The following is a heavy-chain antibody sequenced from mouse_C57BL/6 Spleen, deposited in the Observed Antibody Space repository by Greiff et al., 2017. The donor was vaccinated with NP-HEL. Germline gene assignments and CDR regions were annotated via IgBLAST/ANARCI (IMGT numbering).Heavy chain of an antibody. V-gene: IGHV1-61*01. CDR3: ARSYYDYWYFDV. Sequence: QVQLQQPGAELVRPGSSVKLSCKASGYTFTSYWMDWVKQRPGQGLEWIGNIYPSDSETHYNQKFKDKATLTVDKSSSTAYMQLSSLTSEDSAVYYCARSYYDYWYFDVWGIGTTVTVSS. J-gene: IGHJ1*03. CDR2: IYPSDSET. CDR1: GYTFTSYW. D-gene: IGHD2-4*01.